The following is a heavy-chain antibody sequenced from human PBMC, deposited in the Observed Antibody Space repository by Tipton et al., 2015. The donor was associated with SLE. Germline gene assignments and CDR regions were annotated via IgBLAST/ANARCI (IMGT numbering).Heavy chain of an antibody. J-gene: IGHJ2*01. V-gene: IGHV4-59*11. CDR3: ARVSGYCSGGSCYSVWYFDL. Sequence: TLSLTCTVSGGSISSHYWSWIRQPAGKGLEWIGYIYTSGSTNYNPSLKSRVTISVDTSKNQFSLKLSSVTAADTAVYYCARVSGYCSGGSCYSVWYFDLWGRGTLGTVSS. D-gene: IGHD2-15*01. CDR1: GGSISSHY. CDR2: IYTSGST.